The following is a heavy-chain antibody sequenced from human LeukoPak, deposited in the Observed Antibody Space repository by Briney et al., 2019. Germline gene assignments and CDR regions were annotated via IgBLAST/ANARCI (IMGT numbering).Heavy chain of an antibody. D-gene: IGHD3-22*01. CDR2: IYYSGST. V-gene: IGHV4-39*07. J-gene: IGHJ4*02. CDR1: GGSISSSSYY. Sequence: ASETLSLTCTVSGGSISSSSYYWGWIRQPPGKGLEWIGSIYYSGSTYYNPSLKSRVTISVDTSKNQFSLKLSSVTAADTAVYYCASGDYDSSGYPPFDYWGQGTLVTVSS. CDR3: ASGDYDSSGYPPFDY.